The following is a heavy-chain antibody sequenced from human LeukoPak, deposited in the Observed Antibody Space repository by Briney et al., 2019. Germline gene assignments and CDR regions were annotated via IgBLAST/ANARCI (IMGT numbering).Heavy chain of an antibody. V-gene: IGHV3-66*02. D-gene: IGHD5-24*01. Sequence: GGPLRLSCAASGFSVSNHYMAWVRQAPGRRLEWVSFIWADGTTFYTDSVRGRFTVSRDQFKNTLYLQMSSLGPDDTALYYCARDGAGIESWVELDPWGQGTQVTVSA. CDR3: ARDGAGIESWVELDP. CDR1: GFSVSNHY. J-gene: IGHJ5*02. CDR2: IWADGTT.